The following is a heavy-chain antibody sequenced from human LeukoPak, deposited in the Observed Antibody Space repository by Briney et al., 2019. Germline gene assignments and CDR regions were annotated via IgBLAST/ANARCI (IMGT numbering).Heavy chain of an antibody. CDR3: ARALIAVAPFHAFDI. D-gene: IGHD6-19*01. Sequence: PSETLSLTCTVSGDSISSYYWSWIRQPPGKGLEWIGYIYKSGGTDYNPSLKSRVTISVYTSRNQFSLKLSSVTAADTAVYYCARALIAVAPFHAFDIWGQGTMVTVSS. CDR1: GDSISSYY. V-gene: IGHV4-59*01. J-gene: IGHJ3*02. CDR2: IYKSGGT.